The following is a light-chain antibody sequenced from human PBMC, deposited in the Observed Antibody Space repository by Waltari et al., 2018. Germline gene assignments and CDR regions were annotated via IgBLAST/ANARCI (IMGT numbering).Light chain of an antibody. Sequence: QSAPTQPPSVSGSPGQSVTISCTGTSSDVGGYNYVSWYQQHPGKAPKLMIYGVSNRPSGVSDRFSGSKSGNTASLTISVLQAEDEADYYCCSYTTSSAFVFGSGTKLTVL. V-gene: IGLV2-14*01. CDR1: SSDVGGYNY. J-gene: IGLJ6*01. CDR3: CSYTTSSAFV. CDR2: GVS.